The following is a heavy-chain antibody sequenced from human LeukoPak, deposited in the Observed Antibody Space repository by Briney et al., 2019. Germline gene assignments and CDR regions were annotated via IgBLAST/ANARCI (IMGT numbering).Heavy chain of an antibody. J-gene: IGHJ4*02. CDR2: INPNSGGT. Sequence: ASVKVSCKAFGYTFTGYYMHWVRQAPGQGLEWMGWINPNSGGTNYAQKFQGRVTMTRDTSISTAYMELSSLTSDDTAVHYCATAFGAVDFDYWGQGTLVTVSS. D-gene: IGHD3-3*01. V-gene: IGHV1-2*02. CDR1: GYTFTGYY. CDR3: ATAFGAVDFDY.